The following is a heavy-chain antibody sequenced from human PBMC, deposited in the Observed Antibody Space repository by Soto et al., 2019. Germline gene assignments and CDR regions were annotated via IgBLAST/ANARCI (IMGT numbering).Heavy chain of an antibody. CDR1: GFTFSSYG. CDR2: ISYDGSNK. D-gene: IGHD6-13*01. V-gene: IGHV3-30*18. CDR3: AKDFERRGRAAARPYYYYGMDV. J-gene: IGHJ6*02. Sequence: GGSLRLSCAASGFTFSSYGMHWVRQAPGKGLEWVAVISYDGSNKYYADSVKGRFTISRDNSKNTLYLQMNSLRAEDTAVYYCAKDFERRGRAAARPYYYYGMDVWGQGTTVTVSS.